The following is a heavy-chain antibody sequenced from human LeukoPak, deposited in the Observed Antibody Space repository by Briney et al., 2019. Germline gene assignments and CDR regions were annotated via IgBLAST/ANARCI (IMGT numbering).Heavy chain of an antibody. CDR3: ARDLWDCTNGVCRFDY. D-gene: IGHD2-8*01. J-gene: IGHJ4*02. V-gene: IGHV1-2*02. CDR2: INPNSGGT. CDR1: GYTFTGYY. Sequence: GASVKVSCKASGYTFTGYYMHWVRQAPGQGLEWMGWINPNSGGTNYAQKFQGRVTMTRDTSISTAYMELSRLRSDDTAVYYCARDLWDCTNGVCRFDYWGQGTLVTVSS.